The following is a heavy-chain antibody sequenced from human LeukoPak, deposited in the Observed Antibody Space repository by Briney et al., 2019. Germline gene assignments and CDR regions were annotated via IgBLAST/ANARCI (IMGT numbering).Heavy chain of an antibody. Sequence: ASVKVSCKASGYTFTSYYMHWVRQAPGQGLEWMGIINPSGGSTSYAQKFQGRVTMTRDTSTSTVYMELSSLRSEDTAVYYCARDQGIRYFDWLLSYYFDYWGQRTLVTVSS. D-gene: IGHD3-9*01. CDR2: INPSGGST. CDR1: GYTFTSYY. V-gene: IGHV1-46*01. J-gene: IGHJ4*02. CDR3: ARDQGIRYFDWLLSYYFDY.